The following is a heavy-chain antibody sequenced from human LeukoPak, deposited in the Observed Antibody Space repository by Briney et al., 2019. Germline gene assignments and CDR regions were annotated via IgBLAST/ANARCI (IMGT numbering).Heavy chain of an antibody. CDR3: ARTSLGYCSSTSCSGDDY. Sequence: PGGSLRLSCAASGFTFSSYSMNWVRQAPGKGLEWVSSISSSSSYIYYADSVKGRFTISRDNAKNSLYLQMNSLRAEDTAVYYCARTSLGYCSSTSCSGDDYWGQGTLVTVSS. CDR1: GFTFSSYS. J-gene: IGHJ4*02. V-gene: IGHV3-21*01. D-gene: IGHD2-2*01. CDR2: ISSSSSYI.